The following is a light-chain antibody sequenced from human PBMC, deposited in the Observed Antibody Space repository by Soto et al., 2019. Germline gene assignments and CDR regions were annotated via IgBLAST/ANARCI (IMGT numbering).Light chain of an antibody. CDR2: EVT. CDR3: SSLSGGNIRV. Sequence: SVLPQPSSVSVSPGQSIAISCTGTSSDVGGYNFVSWYQQHPDKAPKLIVYEVTHRPSGVSNRLSGSKSGNTASLTISGLQGEDEADYYCSSLSGGNIRVFGTGTKVTVL. CDR1: SSDVGGYNF. J-gene: IGLJ1*01. V-gene: IGLV2-14*01.